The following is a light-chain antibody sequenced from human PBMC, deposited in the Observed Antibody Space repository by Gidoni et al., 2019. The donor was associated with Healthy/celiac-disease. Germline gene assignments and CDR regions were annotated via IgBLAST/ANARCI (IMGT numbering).Light chain of an antibody. Sequence: QSVLTQPPSVSGAPGQRVTISCTGSSSNIGAGYDVHWYQQLPGTAPKLLIYGNTHRPSGVHDRFSGSKSGTSASLAITGLQAEDEADYYCQSYDSRLRVFGGGTKLTVL. V-gene: IGLV1-40*01. CDR2: GNT. J-gene: IGLJ3*02. CDR3: QSYDSRLRV. CDR1: SSNIGAGYD.